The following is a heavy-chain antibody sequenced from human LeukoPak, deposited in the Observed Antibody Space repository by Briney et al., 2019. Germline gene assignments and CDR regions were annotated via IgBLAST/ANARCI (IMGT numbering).Heavy chain of an antibody. Sequence: GASVKVSCKASGYTFTGYYMHWVRQAPGQGLEWMGWINPNSGGTNYAQKFQGRVTMTRDMSTSTVYMELSSLRSEDTAVYYCARGGYSYGYVDYWGQGTLVTVSS. D-gene: IGHD5-18*01. CDR1: GYTFTGYY. J-gene: IGHJ4*02. CDR3: ARGGYSYGYVDY. CDR2: INPNSGGT. V-gene: IGHV1-2*02.